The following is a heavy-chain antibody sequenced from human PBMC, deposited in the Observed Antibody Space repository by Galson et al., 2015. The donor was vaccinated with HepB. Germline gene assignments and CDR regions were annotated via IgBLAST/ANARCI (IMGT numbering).Heavy chain of an antibody. CDR3: ARTRTTVTDDAFDI. CDR1: GYTFSNYG. D-gene: IGHD4-11*01. V-gene: IGHV1-18*01. J-gene: IGHJ3*02. CDR2: ISAYNGNT. Sequence: SVKVSCKASGYTFSNYGISWVRQAPGQGLEWMGWISAYNGNTNYAQKLQGRVTMTTDTSTRTAYMELRSPRSDDTAVYYCARTRTTVTDDAFDIWGQGTMVTVSS.